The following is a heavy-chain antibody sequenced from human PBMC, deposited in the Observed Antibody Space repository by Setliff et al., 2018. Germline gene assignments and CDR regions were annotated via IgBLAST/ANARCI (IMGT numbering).Heavy chain of an antibody. CDR2: IYYSGGT. CDR3: ARAFGLQYYFDY. Sequence: PSETLSLTCTVSGGSISSYYWSWIRQPPGKGLEWIGYIYYSGGTNYNPSLKSRVTISVDTSKNQFSLKLSSVTAADTAVYYCARAFGLQYYFDYWGQGTLVTVSS. V-gene: IGHV4-59*08. D-gene: IGHD3-16*01. CDR1: GGSISSYY. J-gene: IGHJ4*02.